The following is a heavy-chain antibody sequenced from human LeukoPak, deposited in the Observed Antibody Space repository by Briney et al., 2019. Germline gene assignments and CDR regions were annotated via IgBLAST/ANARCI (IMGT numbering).Heavy chain of an antibody. D-gene: IGHD3-22*01. CDR1: GGSISSYY. CDR3: AREGVTMIGAFGI. Sequence: SETLSLTCTVSGGSISSYYWSWIRQPPGKGLEWIGYIYYSGSTNYNPSLKSRVTISVDTSKNQFSLKLSSVTAADTAVYYCAREGVTMIGAFGIWGQGTMVTVSS. CDR2: IYYSGST. V-gene: IGHV4-59*01. J-gene: IGHJ3*02.